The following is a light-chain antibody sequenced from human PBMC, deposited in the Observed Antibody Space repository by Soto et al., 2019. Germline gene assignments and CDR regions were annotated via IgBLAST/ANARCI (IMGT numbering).Light chain of an antibody. CDR2: EVS. CDR1: DSDIGAYNY. Sequence: QSALTQPASVSGSPGQSITISCTGTDSDIGAYNYVSWYQQHPGKAPKLMIYEVSDRPSGVSNRFSGSKSGNTASLTISGLQAEDEADYYCMCYAGGNNWVFGGGTKVTVL. V-gene: IGLV2-14*01. J-gene: IGLJ3*02. CDR3: MCYAGGNNWV.